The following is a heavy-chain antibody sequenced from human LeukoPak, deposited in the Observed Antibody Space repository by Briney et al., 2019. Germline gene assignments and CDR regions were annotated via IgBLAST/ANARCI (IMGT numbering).Heavy chain of an antibody. CDR1: GFTFSDYG. Sequence: GGSLRLSCAASGFTFSDYGMSWVRQAPGKGLEWVSYITNGGSTIHHADSVKGRFTISRDNAKKTLYLQMNSLRAEDTAVYYCARSIGLTGGGVDVWGQGTTVTVSS. CDR2: ITNGGSTI. J-gene: IGHJ6*02. D-gene: IGHD3-9*01. CDR3: ARSIGLTGGGVDV. V-gene: IGHV3-11*01.